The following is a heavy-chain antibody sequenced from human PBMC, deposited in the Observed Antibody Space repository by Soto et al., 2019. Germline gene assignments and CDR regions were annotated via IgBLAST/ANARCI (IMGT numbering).Heavy chain of an antibody. CDR3: AGPGIAAAAFDY. CDR2: IIPILGIA. CDR1: GGTFSSYT. V-gene: IGHV1-69*02. Sequence: QVQLVQSGAEVKKPGSSVKVSCKASGGTFSSYTISWVRQAPGQGLEWMGRIIPILGIANYAQKFQGRVTITTDKSTSTAYMELSSLRSEDTAVYYCAGPGIAAAAFDYWGQGTLVTVSS. D-gene: IGHD6-13*01. J-gene: IGHJ4*02.